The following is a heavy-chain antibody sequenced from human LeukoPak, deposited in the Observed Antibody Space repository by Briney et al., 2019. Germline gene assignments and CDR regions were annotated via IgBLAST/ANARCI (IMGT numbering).Heavy chain of an antibody. V-gene: IGHV3-21*01. D-gene: IGHD4-17*01. CDR1: GFTFSSYS. Sequence: GGSLRLSCAASGFTFSSYSMNWVRQAPGKGLEWVSSISSSSSYIYYADSVKGRFTISRDNAKNSLYLQMNSLRAEDTAVYYCARDDYGDYGLGWFDPWGQGTLVTVSS. J-gene: IGHJ5*02. CDR3: ARDDYGDYGLGWFDP. CDR2: ISSSSSYI.